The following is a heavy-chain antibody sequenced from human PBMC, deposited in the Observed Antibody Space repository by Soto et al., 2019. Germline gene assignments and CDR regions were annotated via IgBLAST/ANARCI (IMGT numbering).Heavy chain of an antibody. Sequence: QVQLHQWGAGLLKPSETLSLTCAVYGGSFSGYYWSWIRQPPGKGLEWIGEINHSGSTNYNPSLKSRVTISADTSKNQFSLKLSSVTAADTAVYYCARGLLPSNYFDYWGQGTLVTVSS. CDR2: INHSGST. D-gene: IGHD5-18*01. CDR1: GGSFSGYY. CDR3: ARGLLPSNYFDY. V-gene: IGHV4-34*01. J-gene: IGHJ4*02.